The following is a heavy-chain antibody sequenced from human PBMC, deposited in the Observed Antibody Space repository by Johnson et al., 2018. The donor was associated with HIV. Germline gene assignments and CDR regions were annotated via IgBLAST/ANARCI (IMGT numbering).Heavy chain of an antibody. CDR3: ARELGYSSSNDAFDI. Sequence: QVQLVESGGALVQPGGSLRLSCEVSGFTFSSYAMHWVRQAPGKGLEWVAVISYDGSNKYYADSVKGRFTISRDNSKNTLYLQMNSLRAEDTAVYYCARELGYSSSNDAFDIWGQGTMVTVSS. V-gene: IGHV3-30*04. CDR2: ISYDGSNK. J-gene: IGHJ3*02. D-gene: IGHD6-13*01. CDR1: GFTFSSYA.